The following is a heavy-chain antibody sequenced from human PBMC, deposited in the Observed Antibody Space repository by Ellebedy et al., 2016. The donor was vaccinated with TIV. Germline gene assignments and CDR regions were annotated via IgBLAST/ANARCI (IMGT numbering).Heavy chain of an antibody. CDR2: IWPGDSES. D-gene: IGHD3-10*01. J-gene: IGHJ4*02. CDR3: ACPMVRGGFDY. CDR1: GFSFSTYW. Sequence: GESLKISCKGSGFSFSTYWIAWVRQKPGQGLEWMGIIWPGDSESTYSPSFQGQVTISADKSISTAYLQWSSLKASDTAMYYCACPMVRGGFDYWGQGTLVTVSS. V-gene: IGHV5-51*01.